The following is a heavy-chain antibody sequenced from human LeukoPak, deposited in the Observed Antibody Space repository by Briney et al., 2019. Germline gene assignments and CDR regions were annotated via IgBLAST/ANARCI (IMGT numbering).Heavy chain of an antibody. CDR2: ISWDGGST. J-gene: IGHJ6*03. CDR3: AKDGYSYGLAYYYYYMDV. CDR1: GFTFDDYA. Sequence: GGSLRLSCAASGFTFDDYAMHWVRQAPGKGLEWVSPISWDGGSTYYADSVKGRFTISRDNSKNSLYLQMNSLRAEDTALYYCAKDGYSYGLAYYYYYMDVWGKGTTVTVSS. D-gene: IGHD5-18*01. V-gene: IGHV3-43D*03.